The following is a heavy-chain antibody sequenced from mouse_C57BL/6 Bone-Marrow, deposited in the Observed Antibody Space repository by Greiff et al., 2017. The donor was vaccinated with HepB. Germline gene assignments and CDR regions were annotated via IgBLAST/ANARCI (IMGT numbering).Heavy chain of an antibody. J-gene: IGHJ3*01. CDR2: FHPYNDDT. D-gene: IGHD1-1*01. CDR1: GYTFTTYP. Sequence: VKVVESGAELVKPGASVKMSCKASGYTFTTYPIEWMKQNHGKSLEWIGNFHPYNDDTKYNEKFKGKATLTVEKSSSTVYLELSRLTSDDSAVYYCARSYGSRESWFAYWGQGTLVTVSA. CDR3: ARSYGSRESWFAY. V-gene: IGHV1-47*01.